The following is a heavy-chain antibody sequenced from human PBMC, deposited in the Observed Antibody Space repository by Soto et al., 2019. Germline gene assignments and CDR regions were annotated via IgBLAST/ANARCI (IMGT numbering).Heavy chain of an antibody. CDR3: ASAPRYSSSSYDY. J-gene: IGHJ4*02. D-gene: IGHD6-13*01. CDR2: INHSGST. CDR1: GGSFSGYY. Sequence: LSLTCAVYGGSFSGYYWSWIRQPPGKGLEWIGEINHSGSTNYNPSLKSRVTISVDTSKNQFSLKLSSVTAADTAVYYCASAPRYSSSSYDYWGQGTLVTVSS. V-gene: IGHV4-34*01.